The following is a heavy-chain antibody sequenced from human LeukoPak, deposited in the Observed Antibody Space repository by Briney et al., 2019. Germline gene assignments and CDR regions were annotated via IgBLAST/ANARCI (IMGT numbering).Heavy chain of an antibody. CDR3: ARVTGGSGSYYYYYYMDV. CDR1: GGSISSYY. J-gene: IGHJ6*03. D-gene: IGHD3-10*01. Sequence: SETLSLTCTVSGGSISSYYWSWIRQPAGKGLEWIGRIYTSGSTNYNPSLKSRVTMSVDTSKNQFSLKLSSVTAADTAVYYCARVTGGSGSYYYYYYMDVWGKGTTVTISS. CDR2: IYTSGST. V-gene: IGHV4-4*07.